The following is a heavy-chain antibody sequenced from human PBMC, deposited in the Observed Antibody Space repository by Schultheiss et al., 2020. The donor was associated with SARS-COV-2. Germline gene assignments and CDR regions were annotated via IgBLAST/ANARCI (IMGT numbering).Heavy chain of an antibody. D-gene: IGHD5-24*01. V-gene: IGHV4-59*01. CDR1: GGSISSYY. CDR3: VGTDGYNYPFDY. J-gene: IGHJ4*02. CDR2: IYYSGST. Sequence: SETLSLTCTVSGGSISSYYWSWIRQPPGKGLEWIGYIYYSGSTYYNPSLKSRVTISVDTSKNQFSLKLSSVTAADTAVYYCVGTDGYNYPFDYWGQGTLVTVSS.